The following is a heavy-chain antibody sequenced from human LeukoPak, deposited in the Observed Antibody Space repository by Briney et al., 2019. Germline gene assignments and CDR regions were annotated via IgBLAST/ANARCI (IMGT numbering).Heavy chain of an antibody. J-gene: IGHJ4*02. CDR3: ARDGMGTYYYFDY. V-gene: IGHV3-74*01. D-gene: IGHD7-27*01. Sequence: PGGSLRLSCAASGFTFSSYWMHWVRQSPGKGLVWVSRINSDGSSTSYADSVKGRFTISRDNAKNTLYLQMNSLRAEDTAVYYCARDGMGTYYYFDYWGQGTLVTVSS. CDR1: GFTFSSYW. CDR2: INSDGSST.